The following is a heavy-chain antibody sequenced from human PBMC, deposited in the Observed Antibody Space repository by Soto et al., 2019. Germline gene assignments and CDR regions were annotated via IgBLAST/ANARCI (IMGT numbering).Heavy chain of an antibody. V-gene: IGHV1-69*01. J-gene: IGHJ6*02. CDR2: IVPMFGTA. D-gene: IGHD6-6*01. Sequence: QVQLVQSGAEVKEPGSSVKVSCKASGGTFANFIMNWVRQTPGQGLEWMGGIVPMFGTATYAEKFKGRVTISATEATSTAYMELTRLRSEDTAVYYCARNGTYSSSLSQYSGMDVWGQGTTVTVS. CDR1: GGTFANFI. CDR3: ARNGTYSSSLSQYSGMDV.